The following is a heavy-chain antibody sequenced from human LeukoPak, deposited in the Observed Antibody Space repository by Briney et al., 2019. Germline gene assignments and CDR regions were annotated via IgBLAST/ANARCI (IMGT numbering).Heavy chain of an antibody. Sequence: GGSLRLSCAASGFTFNSYWMSWVRQAPGKGLEWVANIKKDGSEKNYVDSVKGRFTISRDNAKNSLYLQMNSLRAEDTAVYYCAREITGGYFDYWGQGTLVTVSS. V-gene: IGHV3-7*01. CDR3: AREITGGYFDY. CDR1: GFTFNSYW. D-gene: IGHD2-15*01. CDR2: IKKDGSEK. J-gene: IGHJ4*02.